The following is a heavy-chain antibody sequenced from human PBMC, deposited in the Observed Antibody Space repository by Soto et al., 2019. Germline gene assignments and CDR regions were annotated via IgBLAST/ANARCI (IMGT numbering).Heavy chain of an antibody. CDR2: IDPSDSYT. D-gene: IGHD1-26*01. Sequence: PGESLKISCKGSGYSFTSYWISWVRQMPGKGLEWMGRIDPSDSYTNYSPSFQGHVTISADKSISTAYLQWSSLKASDTAMYYCARHYHIGSSPPLYYYYGMDVWGQGTTVTVSS. J-gene: IGHJ6*02. CDR1: GYSFTSYW. V-gene: IGHV5-10-1*01. CDR3: ARHYHIGSSPPLYYYYGMDV.